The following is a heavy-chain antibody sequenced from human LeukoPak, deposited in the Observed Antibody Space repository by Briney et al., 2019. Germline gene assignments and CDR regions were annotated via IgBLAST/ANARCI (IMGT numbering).Heavy chain of an antibody. CDR1: EFTVSSNY. J-gene: IGHJ3*02. CDR2: ISSSSSYI. Sequence: GSLRLFCAAFEFTVSSNYMSWVRQAPGKGLEWVSSISSSSSYIYYADSVKGRFTISRDNAKNSLYLQMNSLRAEDTAVYYCARERVRMDAFDIWGQGTMVTVSS. D-gene: IGHD3-10*01. CDR3: ARERVRMDAFDI. V-gene: IGHV3-21*01.